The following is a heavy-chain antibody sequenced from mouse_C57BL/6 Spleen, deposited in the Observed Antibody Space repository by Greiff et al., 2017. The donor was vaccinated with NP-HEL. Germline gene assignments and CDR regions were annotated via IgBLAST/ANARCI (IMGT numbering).Heavy chain of an antibody. CDR3: ARGGLRQAYYAMDD. V-gene: IGHV1-82*01. D-gene: IGHD2-4*01. J-gene: IGHJ4*01. CDR2: IYPGDGDT. CDR1: GYAFSSSW. Sequence: QVQLQQSGPELVKPGASVKISCKASGYAFSSSWMNWVKQRPGKGLEWIGRIYPGDGDTNYNGKFKGKATLTADKSSSTAYMQLSSLTSEDSAVYFCARGGLRQAYYAMDDWGQGTSVTASS.